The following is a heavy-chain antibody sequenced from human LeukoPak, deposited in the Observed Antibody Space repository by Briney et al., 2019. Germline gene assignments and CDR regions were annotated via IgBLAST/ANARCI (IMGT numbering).Heavy chain of an antibody. CDR2: IKKDGSEE. J-gene: IGHJ4*02. CDR3: SAHGY. D-gene: IGHD3-16*01. V-gene: IGHV3-7*01. Sequence: PGGSLRLSCAASGFTLNSYLMSWVRQAPGRGLEWVANIKKDGSEESYLDSVKGRFTISRDNAKNSLYLQMSSLRAEDTAVYYMSAHGYWGQGTLVTVTS. CDR1: GFTLNSYL.